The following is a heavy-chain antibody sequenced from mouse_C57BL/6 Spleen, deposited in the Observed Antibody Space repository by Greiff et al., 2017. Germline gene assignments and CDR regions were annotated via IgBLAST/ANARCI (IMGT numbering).Heavy chain of an antibody. CDR3: ARSDYGSSLDY. CDR1: GYTFTSYG. CDR2: IHPNSGST. J-gene: IGHJ2*01. D-gene: IGHD1-1*01. V-gene: IGHV1-64*01. Sequence: QVQLQQPGAELVKPGASVKLSCKASGYTFTSYGMHWVKQRPGQGLEWIGMIHPNSGSTNYNEKFKSKATLTVAKSSSTAYMQLSSLTSEDSAVYYCARSDYGSSLDYWGQGTTLTVSS.